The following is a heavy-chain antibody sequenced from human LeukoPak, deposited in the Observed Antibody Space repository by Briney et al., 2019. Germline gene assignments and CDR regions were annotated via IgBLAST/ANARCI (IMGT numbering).Heavy chain of an antibody. D-gene: IGHD3-22*01. CDR3: ARAQVRYYDSSGFDP. Sequence: GGSLRLSCAASGFTFSSYAMPWVRQAPGKGLEWVAVISYDGSNKYYADSVKGRFTISRDNSKNTLYLQMNSLRAEDTAVYYCARAQVRYYDSSGFDPWGQGTLVTVSS. J-gene: IGHJ5*02. CDR1: GFTFSSYA. V-gene: IGHV3-30-3*01. CDR2: ISYDGSNK.